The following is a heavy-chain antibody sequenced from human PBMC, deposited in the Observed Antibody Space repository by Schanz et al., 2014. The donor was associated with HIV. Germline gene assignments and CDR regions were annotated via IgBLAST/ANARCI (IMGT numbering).Heavy chain of an antibody. J-gene: IGHJ3*02. CDR1: GGTFSSFG. D-gene: IGHD5-18*01. Sequence: QVRLVQSGAEVKKPGSSVKVSCKASGGTFSSFGISWVRQARGQGLEWMGGINPIYGIANYAQKFQGRVTITADESTSTAYMELSSLRSEDTAVYYCASGRFDTVIWWGDAFLIWGRGTMVTVSS. V-gene: IGHV1-69*01. CDR3: ASGRFDTVIWWGDAFLI. CDR2: INPIYGIA.